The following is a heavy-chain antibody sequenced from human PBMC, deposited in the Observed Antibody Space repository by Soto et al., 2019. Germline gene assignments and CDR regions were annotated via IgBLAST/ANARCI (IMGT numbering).Heavy chain of an antibody. J-gene: IGHJ6*02. D-gene: IGHD3-10*01. CDR1: GFTFSSYS. CDR2: ISSSSYI. Sequence: PGGSLRLSCAASGFTFSSYSVNWVRQAPGKGLEWVSSISSSSYIYYADSVKGRFTISRDNAKNSLYLQMNSLRAEDTAVYYCARDRIHYYGSGSYSLHMDVWGPGTTVTVSS. V-gene: IGHV3-21*01. CDR3: ARDRIHYYGSGSYSLHMDV.